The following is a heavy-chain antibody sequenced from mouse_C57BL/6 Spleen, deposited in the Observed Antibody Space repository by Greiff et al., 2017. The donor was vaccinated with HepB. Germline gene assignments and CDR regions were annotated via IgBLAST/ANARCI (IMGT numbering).Heavy chain of an antibody. D-gene: IGHD3-2*02. Sequence: QVQLQQPGAELVKPGASVKLSCKASGYTFTSYWMHWVKQRPGQGLEWIGMIHPNSGSTNYNEKFKSKATLTVDKSSSKAYMQLSSLTSEDSAVYYCSDSSGYYYAMDYWGQGTSVTVSS. J-gene: IGHJ4*01. CDR2: IHPNSGST. CDR3: SDSSGYYYAMDY. CDR1: GYTFTSYW. V-gene: IGHV1-64*01.